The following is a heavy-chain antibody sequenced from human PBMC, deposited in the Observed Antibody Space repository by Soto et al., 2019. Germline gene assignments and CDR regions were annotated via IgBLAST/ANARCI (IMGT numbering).Heavy chain of an antibody. CDR3: ARDGRGGSWYDY. CDR1: GFTFSSYA. Sequence: PGGSLRLSCAASGFTFSSYAMHWVRQAPGKGLEWVAVISYDGSNKYYADSVKGRFTISRDNSKNTLYLQMNSLRAEDTAVYYCARDGRGGSWYDYWGQGTLVTV. J-gene: IGHJ4*02. CDR2: ISYDGSNK. V-gene: IGHV3-30-3*01. D-gene: IGHD6-13*01.